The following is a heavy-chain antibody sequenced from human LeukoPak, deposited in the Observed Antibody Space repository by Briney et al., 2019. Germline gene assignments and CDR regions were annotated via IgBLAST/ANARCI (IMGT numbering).Heavy chain of an antibody. J-gene: IGHJ5*02. CDR3: ARDLNYLPVGP. CDR2: IFGDGKTT. V-gene: IGHV3-74*01. Sequence: GGSLRLSCAASGFDFRNSWMHCVRQAPGKGLVWVSRIFGDGKTTIYADAVKGRFTISRDNAKNTVYLQMNSLRVEDTAVYYCARDLNYLPVGPWGQGTLVTVSS. CDR1: GFDFRNSW. D-gene: IGHD5-24*01.